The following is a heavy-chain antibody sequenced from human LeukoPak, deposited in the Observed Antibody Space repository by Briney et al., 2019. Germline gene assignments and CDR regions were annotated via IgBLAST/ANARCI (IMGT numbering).Heavy chain of an antibody. J-gene: IGHJ4*02. Sequence: ASVKASCKASGYTFPSYFMHWVRQAPGQGLEWMGIINPSGGSTSYAQKFQGRVTMTRDTSTSTVYMELRGLKSDDTAVYYCARFWTGYLPDYWGQGTLVTVSS. CDR1: GYTFPSYF. V-gene: IGHV1-46*01. CDR2: INPSGGST. CDR3: ARFWTGYLPDY. D-gene: IGHD3/OR15-3a*01.